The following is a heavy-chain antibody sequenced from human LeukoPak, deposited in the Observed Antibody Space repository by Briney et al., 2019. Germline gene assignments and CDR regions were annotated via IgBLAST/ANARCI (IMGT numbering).Heavy chain of an antibody. CDR2: ISAYNGDT. CDR1: GYTFTNYG. Sequence: ASVKVSCKASGYTFTNYGITWVRQAPGQGLEWMGWISAYNGDTNFAQKFQGRVTMNTDTSTSTAYMELRTLRSDDTAVYYCARRGGGYCTSTRCCCMDVWGKGTTVTVSS. V-gene: IGHV1-18*01. CDR3: ARRGGGYCTSTRCCCMDV. J-gene: IGHJ6*03. D-gene: IGHD2-2*01.